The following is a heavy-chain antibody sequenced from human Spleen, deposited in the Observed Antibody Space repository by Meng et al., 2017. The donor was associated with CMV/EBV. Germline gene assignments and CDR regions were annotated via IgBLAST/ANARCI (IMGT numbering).Heavy chain of an antibody. Sequence: KASGYTFTSYGISWVRQAPGQGLEWMGWISAYNGNTNYAQKLQGRVTMTTDTSTSTAYMELRSLRSDDTAVYYCARIAAAALHHFDYGAREPWSPSPQ. V-gene: IGHV1-18*01. CDR2: ISAYNGNT. CDR3: ARIAAAALHHFDY. J-gene: IGHJ4*02. CDR1: GYTFTSYG. D-gene: IGHD6-13*01.